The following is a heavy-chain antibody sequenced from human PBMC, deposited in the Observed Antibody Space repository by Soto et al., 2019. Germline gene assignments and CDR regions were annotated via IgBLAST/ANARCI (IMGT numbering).Heavy chain of an antibody. D-gene: IGHD5-12*01. Sequence: ASVKVSCKASGYTFTSYYMHWVRQAPGQGFEWMGIINPSGGSTSYAQKFQGRVTMTRDTSTSTVYMELSSLRSEDTAVYYCAREGQPYSGYDSRRFDYWGQGTLVTVSS. CDR1: GYTFTSYY. CDR2: INPSGGST. J-gene: IGHJ4*02. V-gene: IGHV1-46*01. CDR3: AREGQPYSGYDSRRFDY.